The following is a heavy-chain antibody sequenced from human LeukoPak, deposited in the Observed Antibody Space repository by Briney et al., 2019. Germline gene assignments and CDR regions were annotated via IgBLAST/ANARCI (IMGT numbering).Heavy chain of an antibody. Sequence: SETLSLTCTVSGDSISNYYWSWIRQPAGKGLEWIGYIFYSGSTNYTPSLKSRVTMSIDTSKNQFSLRLSSVTAADTAVYYCARIVGSSFDYWGQGTLVTVSS. CDR3: ARIVGSSFDY. CDR2: IFYSGST. V-gene: IGHV4-59*01. CDR1: GDSISNYY. J-gene: IGHJ4*02. D-gene: IGHD1-26*01.